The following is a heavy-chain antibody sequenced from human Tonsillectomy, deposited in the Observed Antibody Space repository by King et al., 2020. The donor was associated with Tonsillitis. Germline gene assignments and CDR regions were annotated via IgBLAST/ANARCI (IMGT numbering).Heavy chain of an antibody. V-gene: IGHV4-61*02. CDR2: IYTSGST. D-gene: IGHD3-3*01. CDR1: GGSISSGSYY. CDR3: ARYYDFWTDAFDI. J-gene: IGHJ3*02. Sequence: QLQESGPGLVKPSQTLSLTCTVSGGSISSGSYYWSWIRQPAGKGLEWIGRIYTSGSTNYNPSLKSRFTISLDTSKNQFSLKLSSVTAADTAVYYCARYYDFWTDAFDIWGQGTMVTVSS.